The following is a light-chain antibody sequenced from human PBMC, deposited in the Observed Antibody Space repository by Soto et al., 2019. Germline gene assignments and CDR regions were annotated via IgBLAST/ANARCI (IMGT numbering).Light chain of an antibody. CDR1: QSVSSY. CDR2: DAS. V-gene: IGKV3-11*01. CDR3: HQRQSWPRT. Sequence: EIVLTQSPATLSLSPGERATLSCRASQSVSSYLAWYQQKPGQAPRLLIYDASNRATGIPARFSGSGSGTDFTPTISSLEPEDFAVYYCHQRQSWPRTFGQGTKVDIK. J-gene: IGKJ1*01.